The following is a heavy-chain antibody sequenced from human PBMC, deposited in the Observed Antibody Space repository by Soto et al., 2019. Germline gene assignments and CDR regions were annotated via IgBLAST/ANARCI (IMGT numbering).Heavy chain of an antibody. CDR1: GFTFSSYA. V-gene: IGHV3-23*01. Sequence: EVQLLGSGGGLVQPGGSLRLSCAASGFTFSSYAMSWVRQAPGKGLEWVSAISGSGGSTYYADSVKGRFTISRDNSKNTLYLLMNSLRAEDTAVYYCAKTQNRGYSGYGQGWAAFDIWGQGTMITVSS. CDR2: ISGSGGST. CDR3: AKTQNRGYSGYGQGWAAFDI. J-gene: IGHJ3*02. D-gene: IGHD5-12*01.